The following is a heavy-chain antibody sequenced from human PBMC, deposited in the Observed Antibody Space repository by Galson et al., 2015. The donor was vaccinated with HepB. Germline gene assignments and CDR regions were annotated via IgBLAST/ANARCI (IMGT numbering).Heavy chain of an antibody. D-gene: IGHD1-26*01. CDR2: ISSSSSTI. Sequence: SLRLSCAASGFTFSSYSMNWVRQAPGKGLEWVSYISSSSSTIYYADSVKGRFTISRDNAKNSLYLQMNSLRAEDTAVYYCAREIHSGSYYAYYYYGMDVWGQGATVTVSS. CDR3: AREIHSGSYYAYYYYGMDV. V-gene: IGHV3-48*04. J-gene: IGHJ6*02. CDR1: GFTFSSYS.